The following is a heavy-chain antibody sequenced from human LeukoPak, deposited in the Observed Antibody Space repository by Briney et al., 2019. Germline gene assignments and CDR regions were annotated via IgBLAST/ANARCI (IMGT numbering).Heavy chain of an antibody. CDR2: ISGSGGRT. CDR1: GFTFSSYA. J-gene: IGHJ4*02. CDR3: AKDSLVGYCSGGSCYPGNSDY. V-gene: IGHV3-23*01. Sequence: GGSLRLSCAASGFTFSSYAMNWVRQAPGKGLEWVSGISGSGGRTYYAASVKGRFTIARYNSKNTLYLQMNSLRAEDTAIFYCAKDSLVGYCSGGSCYPGNSDYWGQGTLVTVSS. D-gene: IGHD2-15*01.